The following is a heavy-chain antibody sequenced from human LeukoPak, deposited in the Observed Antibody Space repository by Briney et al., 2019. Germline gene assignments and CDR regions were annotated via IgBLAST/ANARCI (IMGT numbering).Heavy chain of an antibody. CDR2: IRYDGSNK. CDR3: RRDAFDI. D-gene: IGHD2-15*01. J-gene: IGHJ3*02. CDR1: GFTFSSYG. V-gene: IGHV3-30*02. Sequence: PGGSLRLSCAASGFTFSSYGMHWARQAPGKGLEWVAFIRYDGSNKYYADSVKGRFTISRDNAKNSLYLQMNSLRAEDTAVYCGRRDAFDIWGQGTMVTVSS.